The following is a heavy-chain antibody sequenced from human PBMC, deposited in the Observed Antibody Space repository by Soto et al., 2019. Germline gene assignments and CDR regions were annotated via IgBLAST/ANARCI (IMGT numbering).Heavy chain of an antibody. CDR1: GFTFSNYA. J-gene: IGHJ1*01. D-gene: IGHD1-26*01. Sequence: QVQLVEAGGGVVQPGGSLKLYCAASGFTFSNYAMHWVRQAPGAGPEWLAVISYDGITKFYADSIKGRFTISRDNSRNTLYLQMDSLRAEDTAVFYCAREKELGATGLVYFQPWGQGTLVAVSS. CDR3: AREKELGATGLVYFQP. CDR2: ISYDGITK. V-gene: IGHV3-30-3*01.